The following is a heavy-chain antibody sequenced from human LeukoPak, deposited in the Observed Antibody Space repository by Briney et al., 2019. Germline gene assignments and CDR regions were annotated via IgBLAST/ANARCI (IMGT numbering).Heavy chain of an antibody. J-gene: IGHJ4*02. CDR2: IIPIFGTA. CDR1: GYTFTSYG. D-gene: IGHD3-3*01. Sequence: SVKVSCKASGYTFTSYGISWVRQAPGQGLEWMGGIIPIFGTANYAQKFQGRVTITADESTSTAYMELSSLRSEDTAVYYCARGLYDFWSGYLENYFDYWGQGTLVTVSS. V-gene: IGHV1-69*13. CDR3: ARGLYDFWSGYLENYFDY.